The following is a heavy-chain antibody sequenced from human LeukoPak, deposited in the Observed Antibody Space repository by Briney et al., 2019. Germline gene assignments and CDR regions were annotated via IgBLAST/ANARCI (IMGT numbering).Heavy chain of an antibody. D-gene: IGHD3-3*01. CDR1: GGSISSGSYY. V-gene: IGHV4-61*02. CDR3: ARGADFWSGYSDLYYFDY. Sequence: SETLSLTXTVSGGSISSGSYYWSWIRQPAGKGLDWIGRIYTSGSTNYNPSLKSRVTISVDTSKNQFSLKLSSVTAADTAVYYCARGADFWSGYSDLYYFDYWGQGTLVTVSS. CDR2: IYTSGST. J-gene: IGHJ4*02.